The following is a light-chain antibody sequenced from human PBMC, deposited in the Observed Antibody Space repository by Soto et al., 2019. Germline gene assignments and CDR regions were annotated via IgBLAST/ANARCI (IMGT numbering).Light chain of an antibody. Sequence: EIVMTHSPATLSVSPGEGATLSCRASQSVSRSLAWYQQKPGQAPRLLIFGASTRATGIPARFSGSGSGTEFTLTISSLESEDFAVYYCQQYDNWPLSFGGGTKVVIK. CDR2: GAS. CDR3: QQYDNWPLS. CDR1: QSVSRS. V-gene: IGKV3-15*01. J-gene: IGKJ4*01.